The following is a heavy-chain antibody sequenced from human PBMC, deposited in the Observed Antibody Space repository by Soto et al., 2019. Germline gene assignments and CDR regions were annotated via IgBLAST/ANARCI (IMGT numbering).Heavy chain of an antibody. CDR1: GYTFTSYG. J-gene: IGHJ6*02. V-gene: IGHV1-18*01. Sequence: ASVKVSCKASGYTFTSYGISWVRQAPGQGLEWMGWISAYNGNTNYAQKLQGRVTMTRDTSTSTVYVELSSLRSDDTAVFYCAREKASTSLLTHYYYAMDVWGQGTTVTV. CDR2: ISAYNGNT. CDR3: AREKASTSLLTHYYYAMDV.